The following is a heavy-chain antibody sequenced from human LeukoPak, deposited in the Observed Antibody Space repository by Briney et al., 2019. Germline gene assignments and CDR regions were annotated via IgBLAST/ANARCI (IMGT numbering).Heavy chain of an antibody. J-gene: IGHJ4*02. CDR3: ARVDRYYFDY. CDR1: GYTFTSYG. V-gene: IGHV1-2*02. CDR2: INPNSGGT. Sequence: ASVKVSCKASGYTFTSYGISWVRQAPGQGLEWMGWINPNSGGTNYAQKFQGRVTMTRDTSISTAYMELSRLRSDDTAVYYCARVDRYYFDYWGQGTLVTVSS.